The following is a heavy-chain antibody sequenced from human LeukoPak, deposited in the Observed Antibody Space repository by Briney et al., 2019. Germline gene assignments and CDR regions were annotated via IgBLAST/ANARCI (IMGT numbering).Heavy chain of an antibody. V-gene: IGHV3-11*04. D-gene: IGHD5-24*01. CDR2: ISSSGSSI. J-gene: IGHJ3*02. CDR1: GFTFSNYA. CDR3: AREALDDEDAFDI. Sequence: PGVALRLSCAASGFTFSNYAMSWVRQAPGKGLEWVSYISSSGSSIHYADSVKGRFTISRDNAKNSLYLQMNSLRAEDTAVYYCAREALDDEDAFDIWGQGTMV.